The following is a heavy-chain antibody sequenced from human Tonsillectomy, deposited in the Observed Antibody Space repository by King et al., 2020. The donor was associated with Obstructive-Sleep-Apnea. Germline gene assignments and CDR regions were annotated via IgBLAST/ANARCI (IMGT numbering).Heavy chain of an antibody. J-gene: IGHJ2*01. Sequence: VQLVESGGGLVKPGGSLRLSCAASGFTFSNAGMSLVRLVLGKGLEWFGIIKNKTDGGTPDYAAPVKGRFTTSRDDSKNTLYLQMNSLKTEDTAVYYCTRSSTDQDWYFDLWGRGTLVTVSS. D-gene: IGHD2-2*01. CDR2: IKNKTDGGTP. CDR3: TRSSTDQDWYFDL. V-gene: IGHV3-15*01. CDR1: GFTFSNAG.